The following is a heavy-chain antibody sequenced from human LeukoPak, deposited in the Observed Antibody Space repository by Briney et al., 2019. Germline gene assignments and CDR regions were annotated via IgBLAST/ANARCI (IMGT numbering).Heavy chain of an antibody. V-gene: IGHV3-53*01. CDR3: ARDRDSSSWFGY. Sequence: GGSLRLSCAPSGFTVSKNYMSWVRQAPGKGLEWVSVIYSGGSTNYADSVKGRFSISRDNSKNTLYLQMNSLRVEDTAVYYCARDRDSSSWFGYWGQGTLVTVSS. CDR1: GFTVSKNY. D-gene: IGHD6-13*01. CDR2: IYSGGST. J-gene: IGHJ4*02.